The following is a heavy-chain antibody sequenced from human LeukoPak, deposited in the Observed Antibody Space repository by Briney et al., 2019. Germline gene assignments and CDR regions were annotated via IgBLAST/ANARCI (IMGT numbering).Heavy chain of an antibody. CDR1: GDSISSRY. J-gene: IGHJ3*02. D-gene: IGHD1-26*01. CDR2: IYYSGST. CDR3: ARDIGSGDAFDI. Sequence: PSETLSLTCTVSGDSISSRYWSWIRQPPGKGLEWIGYIYYSGSTNYNPSLKSRVTISVDTSKNQFSLKLSSVTAADTAVYYCARDIGSGDAFDIWGQGTMVTVSS. V-gene: IGHV4-59*11.